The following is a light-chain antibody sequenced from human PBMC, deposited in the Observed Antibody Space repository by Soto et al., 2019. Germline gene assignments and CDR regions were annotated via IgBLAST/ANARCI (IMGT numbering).Light chain of an antibody. J-gene: IGKJ5*01. V-gene: IGKV1-39*01. CDR2: ATS. CDR3: QQSYKMPS. Sequence: DIPLTQSPSSLAASVEYRLTLTCRASRNVSIYLNWYQHKPVKGPTLLIHATSNLQIGVPSRFSGSGSGTEFTLTISSLEPEDFGTYYCQQSYKMPSFGQGTRLQI. CDR1: RNVSIY.